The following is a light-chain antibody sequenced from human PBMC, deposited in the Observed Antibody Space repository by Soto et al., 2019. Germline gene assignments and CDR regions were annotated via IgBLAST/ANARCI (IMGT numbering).Light chain of an antibody. J-gene: IGKJ1*01. CDR3: RQRSSWPWT. Sequence: EIVLTQSPATLSLSPGERATLSCRASQSVSNYLAWYQQKPGQAPRLLIYDASNRATGISARFSGSGSGTDFTLTISSLEPEYFADYYCRQRSSWPWTFGLGTKVEIK. CDR2: DAS. V-gene: IGKV3-11*01. CDR1: QSVSNY.